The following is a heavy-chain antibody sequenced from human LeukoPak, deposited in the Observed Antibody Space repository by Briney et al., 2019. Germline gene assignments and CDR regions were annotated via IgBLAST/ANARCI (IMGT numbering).Heavy chain of an antibody. Sequence: NPSETLSLTCTVSGGSISSSSYYWGWIRQPPGKGLEWIGSIYYSGSTYYNPSLKSRVTISVDTSKNQFSLKLSSVTAADTAVYYCAKDIYGSGSYYGNGLDVWGRGTTVTVSS. CDR2: IYYSGST. CDR1: GGSISSSSYY. CDR3: AKDIYGSGSYYGNGLDV. J-gene: IGHJ6*02. D-gene: IGHD3-10*01. V-gene: IGHV4-39*07.